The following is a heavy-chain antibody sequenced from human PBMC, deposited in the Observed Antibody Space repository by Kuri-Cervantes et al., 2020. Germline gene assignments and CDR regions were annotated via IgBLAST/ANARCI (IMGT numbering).Heavy chain of an antibody. V-gene: IGHV3-7*01. CDR2: IKQDGSEK. CDR1: GFTFSSYW. Sequence: GGSLRLSCAASGFTFSSYWMSWVRQAPGKGLEWVANIKQDGSEKYYVDSVKGRFTISRDNAKNTLYLQMNSLRAEDTAVYYCARFSPSDDYNWNDGWDYYYGMDVWGQGTTVTDSS. J-gene: IGHJ6*02. CDR3: ARFSPSDDYNWNDGWDYYYGMDV. D-gene: IGHD1-1*01.